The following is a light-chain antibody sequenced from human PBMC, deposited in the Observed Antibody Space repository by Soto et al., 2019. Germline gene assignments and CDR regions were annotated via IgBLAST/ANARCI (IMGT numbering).Light chain of an antibody. CDR3: QQYGISPPNT. V-gene: IGKV3-20*01. Sequence: EMVMTQSPRTLSLSPGERATLSCRASQSVRSSYLSWYQQKPGQAPRLLIYAASTRATGIPDRFSGSGSGTDFTLTISRLEPEDFAVYYCQQYGISPPNTSGQGTRLEIK. J-gene: IGKJ5*01. CDR2: AAS. CDR1: QSVRSSY.